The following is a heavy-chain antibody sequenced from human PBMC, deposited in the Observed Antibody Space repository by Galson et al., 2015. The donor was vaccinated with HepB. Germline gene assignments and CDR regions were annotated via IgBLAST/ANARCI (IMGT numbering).Heavy chain of an antibody. Sequence: SLRLSCAASGFTFSSYDMHWVRQATGKGLEWVSAIGTAGDTYYPGSVKGRFTISRENAKNPLYLQMNSLRAGDTAVYYCARSRYCSSTSCSHAFDIWGQGTMVTVSS. CDR1: GFTFSSYD. CDR2: IGTAGDT. D-gene: IGHD2-2*01. CDR3: ARSRYCSSTSCSHAFDI. V-gene: IGHV3-13*01. J-gene: IGHJ3*02.